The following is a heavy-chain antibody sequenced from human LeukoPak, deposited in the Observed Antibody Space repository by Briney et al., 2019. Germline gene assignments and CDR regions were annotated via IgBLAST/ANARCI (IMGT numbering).Heavy chain of an antibody. J-gene: IGHJ6*02. Sequence: SETLSLTCTVSGGSISSYYWSWIRQPPGKGLEWIGYIYYSGSTNYNPSLKSRVTISVDTSKNQFSLKLSSVTAADTAVYYCARDGVMYGMDDWGQGTTVTVSS. CDR1: GGSISSYY. CDR3: ARDGVMYGMDD. V-gene: IGHV4-59*12. CDR2: IYYSGST. D-gene: IGHD2-8*01.